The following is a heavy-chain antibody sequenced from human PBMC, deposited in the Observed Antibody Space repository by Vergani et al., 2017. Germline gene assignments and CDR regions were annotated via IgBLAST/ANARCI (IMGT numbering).Heavy chain of an antibody. J-gene: IGHJ3*02. Sequence: QVQLVQSGAEVKKPGASVKVSCKASGYTFTGYYMHWVRQAPGQGLEWMGWINPNSGGTNYAQKFQGWVTMTRDTSISTAYMVLSRLRSDDTAVYYCARDPSAAGFDAFDIWGQGTMVTVSS. V-gene: IGHV1-2*04. CDR3: ARDPSAAGFDAFDI. CDR2: INPNSGGT. CDR1: GYTFTGYY. D-gene: IGHD3-10*01.